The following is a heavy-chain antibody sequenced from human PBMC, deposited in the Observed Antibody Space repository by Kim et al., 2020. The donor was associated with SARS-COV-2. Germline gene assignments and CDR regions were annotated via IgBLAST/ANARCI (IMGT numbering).Heavy chain of an antibody. D-gene: IGHD6-19*01. CDR2: ISYDGSNK. CDR3: ARGDSSGWYVVYNWFDP. J-gene: IGHJ5*02. V-gene: IGHV3-30-3*01. Sequence: GGSLRLSCAASGFTFSSYAMHWVRQAPGKGLEWVAVISYDGSNKYYADSVKGRFTISRDNSKNTLYLQMNSLRAEDTAVYYCARGDSSGWYVVYNWFDP. CDR1: GFTFSSYA.